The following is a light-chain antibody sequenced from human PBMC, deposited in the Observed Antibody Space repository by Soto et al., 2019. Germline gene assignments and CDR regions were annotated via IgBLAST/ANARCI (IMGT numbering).Light chain of an antibody. Sequence: EIVMTQSPATLSVSPGERATLSCRASQSVSSNLAWYQQKPGQAPRLLIYGASTRATGIPDRFSGSGSGTEFTLTISSLESEDFAVYYCQQYNSWLRTFGQGTRLEIK. CDR3: QQYNSWLRT. CDR1: QSVSSN. V-gene: IGKV3-15*01. CDR2: GAS. J-gene: IGKJ5*01.